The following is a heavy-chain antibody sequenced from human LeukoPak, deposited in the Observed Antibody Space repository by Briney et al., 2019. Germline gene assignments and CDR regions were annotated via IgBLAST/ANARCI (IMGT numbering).Heavy chain of an antibody. J-gene: IGHJ6*04. V-gene: IGHV3-30*18. CDR1: GFTFSSYG. Sequence: GGSLRLSCEASGFTFSSYGMHWVRQAPGKGLEWVAVISYDGSNKYYADSVKGRFTISRDNSKNTLYLQMNSLRAEDTAVYYCAKDIDCSGGSCYTWGYYGMDVWGKGTTVTVSS. CDR2: ISYDGSNK. CDR3: AKDIDCSGGSCYTWGYYGMDV. D-gene: IGHD2-15*01.